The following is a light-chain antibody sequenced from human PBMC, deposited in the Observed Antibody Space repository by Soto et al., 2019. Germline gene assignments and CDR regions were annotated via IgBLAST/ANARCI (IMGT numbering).Light chain of an antibody. CDR1: TSNIEENS. CDR2: DDY. V-gene: IGLV1-44*01. Sequence: QSVLTQPPSASGTPRQRGTISCSGSTSNIEENSVTWYQRLPGTAPKVLIYDDYQRPSGVPDRFSGSKSGTSASLAISDLQSEDEGDYYCTAWDDSLNAWLFGGGTKLTVL. J-gene: IGLJ3*02. CDR3: TAWDDSLNAWL.